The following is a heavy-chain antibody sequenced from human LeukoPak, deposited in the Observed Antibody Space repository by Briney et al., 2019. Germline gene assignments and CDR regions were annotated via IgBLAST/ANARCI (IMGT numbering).Heavy chain of an antibody. D-gene: IGHD1-14*01. J-gene: IGHJ4*02. Sequence: PGGSLRPSCAASGFTFRTFWMNWVRQAPGKGLEWVANMNQDGSQTDYLDSVKGRFTTSRDNAKQSMYLQMDSLKVDDTAIYYCARNHPDHGDDYWGQGTLVTVSS. CDR3: ARNHPDHGDDY. V-gene: IGHV3-7*01. CDR2: MNQDGSQT. CDR1: GFTFRTFW.